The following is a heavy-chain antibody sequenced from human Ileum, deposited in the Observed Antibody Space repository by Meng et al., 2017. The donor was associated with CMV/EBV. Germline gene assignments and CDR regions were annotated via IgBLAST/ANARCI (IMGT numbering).Heavy chain of an antibody. Sequence: CKASGYIFNRYYIYWVRQAPGQSLEYMGRINPKSGGADYTQNFQGRVTMTMDTSSNTVYMDLSSLRSDDTAVYYCERGRSGEPTDYWGQGTLVTVSS. J-gene: IGHJ4*02. CDR1: GYIFNRYY. CDR2: INPKSGGA. CDR3: ERGRSGEPTDY. V-gene: IGHV1-2*06. D-gene: IGHD6-19*01.